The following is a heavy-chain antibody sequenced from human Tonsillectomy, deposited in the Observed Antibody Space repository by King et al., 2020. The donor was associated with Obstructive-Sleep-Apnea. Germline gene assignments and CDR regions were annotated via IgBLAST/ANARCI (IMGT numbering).Heavy chain of an antibody. CDR3: ARQGYSYGYLLVDY. V-gene: IGHV5-51*01. Sequence: VQLVESGAEVKKPGESLKISCKGSGYSFTNYWIAWVRQMPGKGLEWMGITYPGDSDTRYSPSFQGQVTISADKSISTAYLQWSSLKASDTAMYYCARQGYSYGYLLVDYWAQGTLLTVSS. J-gene: IGHJ4*01. CDR2: TYPGDSDT. D-gene: IGHD5-18*01. CDR1: GYSFTNYW.